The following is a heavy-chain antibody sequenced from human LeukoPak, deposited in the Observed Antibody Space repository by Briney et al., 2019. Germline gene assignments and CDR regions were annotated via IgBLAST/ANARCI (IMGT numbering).Heavy chain of an antibody. CDR1: GYTFTSYG. D-gene: IGHD3-3*01. J-gene: IGHJ5*02. Sequence: ASVKVSCKASGYTFTSYGISWVRQAPGQGLEWMGWISAYNGNTNYAQKLQGRVTMTTDTSTSTAYMELRSLRSDDTAVYYCATGVTIFGVDYSWFDPWGQGTLVTVSS. CDR2: ISAYNGNT. V-gene: IGHV1-18*01. CDR3: ATGVTIFGVDYSWFDP.